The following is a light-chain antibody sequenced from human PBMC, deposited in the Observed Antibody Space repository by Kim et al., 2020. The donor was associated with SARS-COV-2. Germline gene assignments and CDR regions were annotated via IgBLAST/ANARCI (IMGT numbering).Light chain of an antibody. J-gene: IGLJ1*01. CDR3: NSRDSSAKRYV. CDR2: GKN. Sequence: SSELTQDPAVSVALRQTIRITCQGDTLRTYFASWYQQKPEQAPVLVLYGKNNRPSGIPDRFSGSTSGNTASLTITGAQAEDEADYYCNSRDSSAKRYVFGSGTKVTVL. CDR1: TLRTYF. V-gene: IGLV3-19*01.